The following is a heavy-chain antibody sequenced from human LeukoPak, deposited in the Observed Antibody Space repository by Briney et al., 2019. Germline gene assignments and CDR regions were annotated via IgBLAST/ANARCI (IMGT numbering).Heavy chain of an antibody. D-gene: IGHD3-16*02. CDR1: GYTFTSYG. V-gene: IGHV1-18*01. Sequence: ASVKVSCKASGYTFTSYGISWVRQAPGQGLEWMGWISAYNGNTNYAQKLQGRVTMTTDTSTSTAYMELRSLRSDDTAVYYCARDLRVWGRYRQPLVYWGQGTLVTVSS. CDR3: ARDLRVWGRYRQPLVY. J-gene: IGHJ4*02. CDR2: ISAYNGNT.